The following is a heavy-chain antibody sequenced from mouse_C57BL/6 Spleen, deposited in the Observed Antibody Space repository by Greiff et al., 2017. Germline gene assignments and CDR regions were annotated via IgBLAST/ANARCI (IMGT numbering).Heavy chain of an antibody. CDR2: INYDGSST. CDR1: GFTFSDYY. J-gene: IGHJ1*03. V-gene: IGHV5-16*01. Sequence: EVKLMESEGGLVQPGSSMKLSCTASGFTFSDYYMAWVRQVPEKGLEWVANINYDGSSTYYLDSLKSRCIISRDNAKNILYLQMSSLKSEDTATYYCARVYGNYYWYFDVWGTGTTVTVSS. D-gene: IGHD2-1*01. CDR3: ARVYGNYYWYFDV.